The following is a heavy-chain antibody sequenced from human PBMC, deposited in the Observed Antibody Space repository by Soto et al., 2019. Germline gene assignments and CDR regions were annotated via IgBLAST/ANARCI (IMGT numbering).Heavy chain of an antibody. V-gene: IGHV1-46*01. CDR1: GYTFTSYY. J-gene: IGHJ5*02. CDR2: INPSGGST. D-gene: IGHD3-22*01. Sequence: QVQLVQSGAEVKKPGASVKVSCKACGYTFTSYYMHWVRQAPGQGLEWMGIINPSGGSTSYAQKFQGRVTMTRDTSTSTVYMELSSLRSEDTAVYYCARDSSGYYYRLNWFDPWGQGTLVTVSS. CDR3: ARDSSGYYYRLNWFDP.